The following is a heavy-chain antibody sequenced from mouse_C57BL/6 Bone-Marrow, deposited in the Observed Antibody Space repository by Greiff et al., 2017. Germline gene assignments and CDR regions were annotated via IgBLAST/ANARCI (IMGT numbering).Heavy chain of an antibody. D-gene: IGHD1-1*01. J-gene: IGHJ1*03. Sequence: VKLQQPGAELLRPGASVRLSCKASGSPFPTYWMHWVRQRPGQGLEWIGGINPSDSDTNYNQKFKGKATLTVDKSSSTAYMQLSSLTSEDSAVYYCAIGVYYYGSRGYFDVWGTGTTVTVSS. V-gene: IGHV1-74*01. CDR2: INPSDSDT. CDR3: AIGVYYYGSRGYFDV. CDR1: GSPFPTYW.